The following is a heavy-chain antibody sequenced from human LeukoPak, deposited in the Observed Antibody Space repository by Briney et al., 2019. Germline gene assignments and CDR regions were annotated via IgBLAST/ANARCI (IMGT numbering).Heavy chain of an antibody. Sequence: GGSLRLSCAASGFTFDDYAMHWVRQAPGKGLEWVSGISWNSGSIGYADSVKGRFTISRDNAKNSLYLQMNSLRAEDTALYYCAKDRGGSLLGDYGMDVWGQGTTVTVSS. CDR2: ISWNSGSI. CDR1: GFTFDDYA. J-gene: IGHJ6*02. V-gene: IGHV3-9*01. CDR3: AKDRGGSLLGDYGMDV. D-gene: IGHD5-24*01.